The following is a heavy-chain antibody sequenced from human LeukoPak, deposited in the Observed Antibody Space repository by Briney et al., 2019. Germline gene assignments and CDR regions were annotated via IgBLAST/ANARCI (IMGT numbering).Heavy chain of an antibody. V-gene: IGHV3-23*01. CDR3: ATTGYSGQGEWVSAFDI. CDR1: GFTFSSYA. Sequence: GGSLRLSCAASGFTFSSYAMSWVRQAPGKGLEWVPAISGSGGSTYYADSVKGRFAISRDNSKNTLYLQMNSLRAEDTAVYYCATTGYSGQGEWVSAFDIWGQGTMVTVSS. J-gene: IGHJ3*02. D-gene: IGHD5-12*01. CDR2: ISGSGGST.